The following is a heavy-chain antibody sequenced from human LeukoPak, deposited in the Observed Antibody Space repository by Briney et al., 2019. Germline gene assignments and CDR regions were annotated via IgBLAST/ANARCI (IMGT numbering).Heavy chain of an antibody. D-gene: IGHD2-21*01. CDR3: ARGRDGGDYTPLDY. Sequence: SETLSLTCTDSGGSISSYYWSWIRQPPGKGLEWIGYIYYTGSTNYNPSLKSRVTISVDTSKNQFSLKLSSVTAADTAVYYCARGRDGGDYTPLDYWGQGTLVTVSS. CDR1: GGSISSYY. J-gene: IGHJ4*02. CDR2: IYYTGST. V-gene: IGHV4-59*01.